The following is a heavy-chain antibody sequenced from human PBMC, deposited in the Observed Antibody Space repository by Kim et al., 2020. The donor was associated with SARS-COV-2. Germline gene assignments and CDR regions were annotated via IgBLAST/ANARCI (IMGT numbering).Heavy chain of an antibody. Sequence: SVKVSCKASGGTFSSYAISWVRQAPGQGLEWMGGIIPIFGTAHYAQKFQGRVTITADESTSTAYMELSSLRSEDTAVYYCARRRGEGYNFGSWGQGTLVTVSS. CDR2: IIPIFGTA. D-gene: IGHD3-10*01. CDR3: ARRRGEGYNFGS. CDR1: GGTFSSYA. V-gene: IGHV1-69*13. J-gene: IGHJ5*01.